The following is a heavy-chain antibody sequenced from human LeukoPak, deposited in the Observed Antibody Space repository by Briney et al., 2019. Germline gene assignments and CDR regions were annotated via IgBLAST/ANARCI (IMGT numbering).Heavy chain of an antibody. J-gene: IGHJ4*02. CDR1: GLTFSTSG. CDR2: IGPTGPDR. D-gene: IGHD1-14*01. Sequence: PGGSLRLSCTASGLTFSTSGFNWVRQAPGKGLEWVASIGPTGPDRYHADSIKGRFTISRDNANNFLYLQMNSLRAEDTAVYYCATETNGRHYDYWGQGTLLTVSS. CDR3: ATETNGRHYDY. V-gene: IGHV3-21*06.